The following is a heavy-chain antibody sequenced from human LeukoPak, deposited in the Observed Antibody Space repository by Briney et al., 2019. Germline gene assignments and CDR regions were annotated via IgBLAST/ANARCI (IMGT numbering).Heavy chain of an antibody. V-gene: IGHV3-74*01. J-gene: IGHJ4*02. CDR3: AKFAH. Sequence: LPGRSLRLSCAASGFTFDDYAMHWVRQAPGKGLVWVSRINSDGSSTSYADSVKGRFTISRDNAKNTLYLQMNSLRAEDTAVYYCAKFAHWGQGTLVTVSS. CDR1: GFTFDDYA. CDR2: INSDGSST.